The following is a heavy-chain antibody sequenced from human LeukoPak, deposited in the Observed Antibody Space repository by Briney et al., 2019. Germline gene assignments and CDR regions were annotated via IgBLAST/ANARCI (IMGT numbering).Heavy chain of an antibody. V-gene: IGHV3-7*03. CDR3: ARGQFGSGWLTYYYYGMDV. Sequence: GGSLRLSCAASGFTFSSYWMSWVRQAPGKGLEWVANIKQDGSEKYYVDSVKGRFTISRDNAKNPLYLQMNSLRAEDTAVYYCARGQFGSGWLTYYYYGMDVWGQGTTVTVSS. CDR1: GFTFSSYW. J-gene: IGHJ6*02. CDR2: IKQDGSEK. D-gene: IGHD6-19*01.